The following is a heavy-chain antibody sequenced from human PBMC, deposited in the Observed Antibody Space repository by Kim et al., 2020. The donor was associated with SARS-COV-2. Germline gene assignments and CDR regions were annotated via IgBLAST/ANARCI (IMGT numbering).Heavy chain of an antibody. J-gene: IGHJ6*02. CDR2: K. V-gene: IGHV3-33*01. D-gene: IGHD3-3*01. CDR3: ARDDFWSGTDV. Sequence: KDYAASVKGRFTISRDNSNNTLYLQMNSLRAEDTAVYYCARDDFWSGTDVWGQGTTVTVSS.